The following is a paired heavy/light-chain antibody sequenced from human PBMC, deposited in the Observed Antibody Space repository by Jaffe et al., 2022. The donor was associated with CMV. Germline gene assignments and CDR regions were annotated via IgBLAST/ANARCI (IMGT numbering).Light chain of an antibody. CDR3: LQYNTWPWT. CDR1: QSVGTS. Sequence: EIVMTQSPATLSVSPGERATLSCRASQSVGTSLVWFQQKPGQAPRLLIYGASTRATGIPATFSGSGSGTEFTLTINSLQSEDFAVYYCLQYNTWPWTFAQGTRVEIK. J-gene: IGKJ1*01. V-gene: IGKV3-15*01. CDR2: GAS.
Heavy chain of an antibody. CDR1: GFAVISNE. Sequence: EVQLVETGGGLIQPGGSLRLSCAASGFAVISNEMSWVRQAPGKGLEWVSVIYVGGTTYYADSVRGRFTVSRDNSQNTLYLQMNSLRAEDTAIYYCRVWSHSSSRDYWGQGTLVTVSS. V-gene: IGHV3-53*02. D-gene: IGHD6-6*01. CDR2: IYVGGTT. J-gene: IGHJ4*02. CDR3: RVWSHSSSRDY.